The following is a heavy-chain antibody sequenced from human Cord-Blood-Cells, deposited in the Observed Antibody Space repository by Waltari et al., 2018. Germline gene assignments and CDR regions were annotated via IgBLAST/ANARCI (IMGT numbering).Heavy chain of an antibody. CDR2: IYYSGST. Sequence: QLQLQESGPGLVKPSETLSLTCTVSGGSIRSSSYYWGWIRQPPGKGLEWIGSIYYSGSTYYNPSLKSRVTISVDTSKNQFSLKLSSVTAADTAVYYCASLSGYSSGWYAFDIWGQGTMVTVSS. CDR3: ASLSGYSSGWYAFDI. J-gene: IGHJ3*02. V-gene: IGHV4-39*01. CDR1: GGSIRSSSYY. D-gene: IGHD6-19*01.